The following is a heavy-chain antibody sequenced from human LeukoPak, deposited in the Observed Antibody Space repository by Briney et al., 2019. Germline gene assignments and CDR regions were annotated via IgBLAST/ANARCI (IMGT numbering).Heavy chain of an antibody. CDR2: INPNSGGT. CDR1: GYTFTGYY. Sequence: ASVKVSCKASGYTFTGYYMHWVRQAPGQGLEWMGWINPNSGGTNYAQKFQGRVTMTRDTSISTAYTELSRLRSDDTAVYYCARDQEAYGGIPDYWGQGTLVTVSS. D-gene: IGHD4-23*01. V-gene: IGHV1-2*02. J-gene: IGHJ4*02. CDR3: ARDQEAYGGIPDY.